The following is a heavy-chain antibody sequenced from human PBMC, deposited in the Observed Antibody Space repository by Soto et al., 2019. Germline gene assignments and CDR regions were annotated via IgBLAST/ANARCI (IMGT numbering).Heavy chain of an antibody. CDR2: MSEDGSNK. J-gene: IGHJ3*02. CDR3: AKPLGSGYADAFDI. D-gene: IGHD3-3*01. V-gene: IGHV3-30*18. CDR1: GFTFSTYV. Sequence: LRLSCAASGFTFSTYVMHWVRQAPGKGLEWVALMSEDGSNKYYADSVKGRFTISRDNSKDLLYLQMNSLRAEDTAVYYCAKPLGSGYADAFDIWGQGTMVTVSS.